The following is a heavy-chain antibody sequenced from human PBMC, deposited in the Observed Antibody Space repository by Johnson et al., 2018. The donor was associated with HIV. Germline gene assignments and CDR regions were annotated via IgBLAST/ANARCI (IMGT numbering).Heavy chain of an antibody. CDR1: GFSFNNYA. V-gene: IGHV3-33*08. CDR2: IGYDGSNK. CDR3: ARGWEGYSSSTLYAFDI. Sequence: QVQLVESGGGVVQPGRSLRLSCGASGFSFNNYAMHWVRQAPGKGLEWVAVIGYDGSNKYYADSVKGRFTISRDNAKNTLYLQMNSLRAEDTAVYYCARGWEGYSSSTLYAFDIWGQGTMVTVSS. J-gene: IGHJ3*02. D-gene: IGHD6-6*01.